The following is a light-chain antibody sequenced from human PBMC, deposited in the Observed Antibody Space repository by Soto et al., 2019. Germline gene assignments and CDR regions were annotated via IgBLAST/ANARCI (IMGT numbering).Light chain of an antibody. CDR2: AAS. V-gene: IGKV1-39*01. CDR1: QSISTY. Sequence: DIQMTQSPSSLSASVGDRVTLTCRASQSISTYLNWYQQKPGKAPKLLISAASSSQSGVPSRLSGSGSGTDFTLTISSLQPEDFATYYCQQSYTIPYTFGQGTKLXIK. CDR3: QQSYTIPYT. J-gene: IGKJ2*01.